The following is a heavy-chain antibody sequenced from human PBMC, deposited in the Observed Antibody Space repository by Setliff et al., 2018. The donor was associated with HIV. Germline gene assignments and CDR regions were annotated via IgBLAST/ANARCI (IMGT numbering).Heavy chain of an antibody. CDR1: GGSISSYY. V-gene: IGHV4-4*08. CDR3: AICGGDCYSLDY. J-gene: IGHJ4*02. Sequence: SLTCTVSGGSISSYYWSWIRQPPGKGLEWIGYIYTSGSTNYNPSLKSRVTISVDTSKNQFSLKLSSVAAADTAVYYCAICGGDCYSLDYWGQGTLVTVSS. CDR2: IYTSGST. D-gene: IGHD2-21*02.